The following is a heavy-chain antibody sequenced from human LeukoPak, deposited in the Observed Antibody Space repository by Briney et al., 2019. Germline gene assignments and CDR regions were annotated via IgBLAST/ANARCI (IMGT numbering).Heavy chain of an antibody. CDR3: ARDLVDTAMVTLFDY. Sequence: ASVKVSCKASGYTFTSYYMHWVRQAPGRGLEWMGIINPSGGSTSYAQKFQGRVTMTRDTSTSTVYMELSSLRSEDTAVYYCARDLVDTAMVTLFDYWGQGTLVTVSS. D-gene: IGHD5-18*01. CDR2: INPSGGST. J-gene: IGHJ4*02. CDR1: GYTFTSYY. V-gene: IGHV1-46*01.